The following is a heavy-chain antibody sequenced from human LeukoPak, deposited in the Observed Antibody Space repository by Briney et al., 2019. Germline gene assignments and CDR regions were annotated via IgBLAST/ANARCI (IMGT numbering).Heavy chain of an antibody. J-gene: IGHJ3*02. CDR2: IKQDGSRK. CDR3: ARDESIAALLRVDAFDI. V-gene: IGHV3-7*01. Sequence: GGSLRLSCAASGFIFSNYWMDWVRQAPGKGLEWVAKIKQDGSRKDYVDSVKGRFTISRDNAKNSLYLQMNSLRAEDTAVYYCARDESIAALLRVDAFDIWGQGTMVTVSS. CDR1: GFIFSNYW. D-gene: IGHD6-6*01.